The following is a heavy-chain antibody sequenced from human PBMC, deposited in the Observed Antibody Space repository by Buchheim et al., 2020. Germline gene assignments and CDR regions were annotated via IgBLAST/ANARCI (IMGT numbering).Heavy chain of an antibody. CDR3: TKDDYGSYDY. CDR1: GFNLRTYG. CDR2: IDNSGETT. D-gene: IGHD1-26*01. V-gene: IGHV3-NL1*01. Sequence: QVQVVESGGGVVQPGTSLRLSCAASGFNLRTYGMHWVRQAPGKGLEWVSSIDNSGETTYYAESVKGRFTISRDNSKNTLYLQMNSLRAGDTAVYYCTKDDYGSYDYWGQGAL. J-gene: IGHJ4*02.